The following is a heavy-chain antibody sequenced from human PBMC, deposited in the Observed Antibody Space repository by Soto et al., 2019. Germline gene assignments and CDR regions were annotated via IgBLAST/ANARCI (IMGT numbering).Heavy chain of an antibody. V-gene: IGHV3-30*18. D-gene: IGHD3-10*01. J-gene: IGHJ4*02. CDR2: VSHDGTTV. CDR3: AKGYYISRSWLPTFAS. Sequence: QVQLVDSGGGVVQPGRSLRLSCAASGFIFSTYAMHWVRQAPGKGLEWVAVVSHDGTTVHFADSVKGRYTISRDNSKNTLCLQMNSLRPEDTAIYDCAKGYYISRSWLPTFASWGQGTLVTLSS. CDR1: GFIFSTYA.